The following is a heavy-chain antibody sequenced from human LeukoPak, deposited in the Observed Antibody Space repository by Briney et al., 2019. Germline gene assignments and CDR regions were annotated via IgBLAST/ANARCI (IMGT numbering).Heavy chain of an antibody. CDR1: TFTFSDYG. V-gene: IGHV3-NL1*01. Sequence: PGGSLRLSCIGSTFTFSDYGMHWVRQAPGKGLEWVSVIYSGGTIDYADSVKGRFTISRDNSKNTLYLQMNSLRAEDTAVYYCARGSGSYCFDYWGQGALVTVSS. D-gene: IGHD1-26*01. J-gene: IGHJ4*02. CDR3: ARGSGSYCFDY. CDR2: IYSGGTI.